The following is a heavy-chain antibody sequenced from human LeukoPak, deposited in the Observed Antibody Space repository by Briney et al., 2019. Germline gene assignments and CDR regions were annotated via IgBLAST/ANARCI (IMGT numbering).Heavy chain of an antibody. CDR3: ASDMSYSGYYIDY. V-gene: IGHV3-30-3*01. D-gene: IGHD3-3*01. CDR2: ISYDGSNK. J-gene: IGHJ4*02. Sequence: GGSLRLSCAASGFTFSSYAMHWVRQAPGKGVEWVALISYDGSNKYYADSVKGRFTISRDNSKNTLYLQMNSLSPEDTAVYYCASDMSYSGYYIDYWGQGTLVTVSS. CDR1: GFTFSSYA.